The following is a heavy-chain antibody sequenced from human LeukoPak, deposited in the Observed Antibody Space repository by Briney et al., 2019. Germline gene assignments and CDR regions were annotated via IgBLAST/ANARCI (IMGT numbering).Heavy chain of an antibody. V-gene: IGHV3-7*01. CDR2: IKQDGSEK. Sequence: GGSLRLSCAASGFTFSSYWMSWVRQAPGKGLEWVANIKQDGSEKYYVDSVKGRFTISRDNSKNTLYLQMNSLRAEDTAVYYCAKDLTMIVVAVDYWGQGTLVTVSS. CDR1: GFTFSSYW. D-gene: IGHD3-22*01. CDR3: AKDLTMIVVAVDY. J-gene: IGHJ4*02.